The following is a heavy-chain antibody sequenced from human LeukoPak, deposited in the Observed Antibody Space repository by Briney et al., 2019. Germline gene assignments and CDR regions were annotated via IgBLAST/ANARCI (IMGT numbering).Heavy chain of an antibody. CDR2: ISWNSGSI. CDR1: GFTFDDYA. CDR3: AKGGYGSGSYLDY. V-gene: IGHV3-9*01. J-gene: IGHJ4*02. Sequence: GGSLRLSCAASGFTFDDYAMHWVRQAPGKGLEWVSGISWNSGSIDYADSVKGRFTISRDNAKNSLYLQMNSLRAEDTALYYCAKGGYGSGSYLDYWGQGTLVTVSS. D-gene: IGHD3-10*01.